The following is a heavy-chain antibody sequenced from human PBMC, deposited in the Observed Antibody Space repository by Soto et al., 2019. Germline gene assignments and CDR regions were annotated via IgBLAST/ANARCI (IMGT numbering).Heavy chain of an antibody. Sequence: ASVKVSCKASGYTFTSYGISWVRQAPGQGLEWMGWISAYNGNTNYAQKLQGRVTMTTDTSTSTAYMELRSLRSDDTAVYYCARPMGIAVAGTLAFDIWGQGTMATVSS. CDR3: ARPMGIAVAGTLAFDI. CDR1: GYTFTSYG. D-gene: IGHD6-19*01. V-gene: IGHV1-18*01. CDR2: ISAYNGNT. J-gene: IGHJ3*02.